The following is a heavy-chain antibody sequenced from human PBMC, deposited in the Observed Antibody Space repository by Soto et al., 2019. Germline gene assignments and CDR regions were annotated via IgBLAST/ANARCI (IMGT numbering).Heavy chain of an antibody. CDR2: IIPIFGTA. V-gene: IGHV1-69*13. Sequence: SVKVSCKPSGGTFSSYAISWVRQAPGQGLEWMGGIIPIFGTANYAQKFQGRVTITADESTSTAYMELSSLRSADTSVYYCASSDYYDRSGYLVYWGQGTLVTVSS. CDR1: GGTFSSYA. CDR3: ASSDYYDRSGYLVY. D-gene: IGHD3-22*01. J-gene: IGHJ4*02.